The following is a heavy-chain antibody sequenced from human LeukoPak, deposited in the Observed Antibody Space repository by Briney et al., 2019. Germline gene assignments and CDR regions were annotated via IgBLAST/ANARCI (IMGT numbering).Heavy chain of an antibody. Sequence: SETLSLTCTVSGDSISSGYYWGWIRQPPGKGLEWIGSVYHSGSTYYNPSLKSRVTMSVDTSKNQFSLKLSSVTAADTAVYYCARDMRSSGYFAYFDYWGQGTLGTVSS. D-gene: IGHD3-22*01. V-gene: IGHV4-38-2*02. CDR2: VYHSGST. CDR3: ARDMRSSGYFAYFDY. CDR1: GDSISSGYY. J-gene: IGHJ4*02.